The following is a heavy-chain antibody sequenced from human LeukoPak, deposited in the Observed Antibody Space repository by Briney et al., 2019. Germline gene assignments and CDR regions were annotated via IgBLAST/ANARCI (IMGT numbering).Heavy chain of an antibody. D-gene: IGHD3-10*01. V-gene: IGHV3-30*02. CDR3: ARVKTYGSGSYDFDY. Sequence: GGSLRLSCAASGFTFSSYGMHWVRQAPGKGLEWVAFIRYDGSNKYYADSVKGRFTISRDNSKNTLYLQMNSLRAEDTALYHCARVKTYGSGSYDFDYWGQGTLVTVSS. CDR1: GFTFSSYG. J-gene: IGHJ4*02. CDR2: IRYDGSNK.